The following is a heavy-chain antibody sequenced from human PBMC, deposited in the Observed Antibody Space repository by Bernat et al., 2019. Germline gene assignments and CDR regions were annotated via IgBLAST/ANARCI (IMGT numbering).Heavy chain of an antibody. J-gene: IGHJ4*02. Sequence: EVQLVESGGGLVQPGGSLTLSCAASGFTFRSSWMRWIRQAPGKGLEWVANIKQDGTEIYYVDAVKGRFTISRDNAKNSLYLQMNSLRAEDTAVYYCVKDTDYWGQGTLATVSS. V-gene: IGHV3-7*03. CDR1: GFTFRSSW. CDR2: IKQDGTEI. CDR3: VKDTDY.